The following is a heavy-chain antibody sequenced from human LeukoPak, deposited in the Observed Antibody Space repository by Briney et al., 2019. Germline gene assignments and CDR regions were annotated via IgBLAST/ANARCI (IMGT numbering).Heavy chain of an antibody. CDR3: AKDMEDIVVVPAFDP. V-gene: IGHV3-9*01. J-gene: IGHJ5*02. D-gene: IGHD2-2*01. CDR1: GFTFDDYA. Sequence: GGSLRLSCAASGFTFDDYAMHWVRQAPGKGLEWVSGISWSSGSIGYADSVKGRFTISRDNAKNSLYLQMNSLRAEDTALYHCAKDMEDIVVVPAFDPWGQGTLVTVSS. CDR2: ISWSSGSI.